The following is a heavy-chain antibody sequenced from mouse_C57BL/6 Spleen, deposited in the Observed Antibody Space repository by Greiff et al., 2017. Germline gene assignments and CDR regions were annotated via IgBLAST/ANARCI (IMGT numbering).Heavy chain of an antibody. D-gene: IGHD1-1*01. J-gene: IGHJ2*01. CDR1: GFNIKDDY. CDR3: TTSLITTVVAKDY. CDR2: IDPENGDT. Sequence: EVQLQQSGAELVRPGASVKLSCTASGFNIKDDYMHWVKQRPEQGLEWIGWIDPENGDTEYASKFQGKATITADTSSNTAYLQRSSLTSEDTAVYYCTTSLITTVVAKDYWGQGTTLTVSS. V-gene: IGHV14-4*01.